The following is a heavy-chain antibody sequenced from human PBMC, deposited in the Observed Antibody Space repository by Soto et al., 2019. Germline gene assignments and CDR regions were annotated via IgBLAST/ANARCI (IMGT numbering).Heavy chain of an antibody. Sequence: SETLSLTCTVSGGSISSGGYYWSWIRQHPGKGLEWIGYIYYSGSTYYNPSLKSRVTISVDTSKNQFSLKLSSVTAADTAVYYCARREYYYDSSGYLQPPDAFDIWGQGTMVTVSS. CDR2: IYYSGST. D-gene: IGHD3-22*01. CDR1: GGSISSGGYY. J-gene: IGHJ3*02. CDR3: ARREYYYDSSGYLQPPDAFDI. V-gene: IGHV4-31*03.